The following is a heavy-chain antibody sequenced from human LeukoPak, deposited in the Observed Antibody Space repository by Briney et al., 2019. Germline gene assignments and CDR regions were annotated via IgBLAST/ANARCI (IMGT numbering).Heavy chain of an antibody. CDR1: GFTFSSYG. CDR3: AKDHAWYCSSTSCFSYYFDY. CDR2: IWYDGSNK. Sequence: GRSLRLSCAASGFTFSSYGMHWVRQAPGKGLEWVAFIWYDGSNKYYAESVKGRFTISRDNSKNTLYLQMSSLRGEDTAVYYCAKDHAWYCSSTSCFSYYFDYWGQGTLVTVSS. V-gene: IGHV3-33*06. D-gene: IGHD2-2*01. J-gene: IGHJ4*02.